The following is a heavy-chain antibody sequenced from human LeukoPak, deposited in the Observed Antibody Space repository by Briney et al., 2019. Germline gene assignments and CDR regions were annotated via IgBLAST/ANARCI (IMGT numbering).Heavy chain of an antibody. CDR1: GGSFIDYY. Sequence: SETLSLICAVYGGSFIDYYWSWLRQPPGKGLGWIGEIDHSGSTTYNPSLKSRVTISVDTSKNQFSLKLNSVTAADTAVYYCARGFSHWGQGTLVTVSS. D-gene: IGHD3-3*01. V-gene: IGHV4-34*01. CDR3: ARGFSH. CDR2: IDHSGST. J-gene: IGHJ4*02.